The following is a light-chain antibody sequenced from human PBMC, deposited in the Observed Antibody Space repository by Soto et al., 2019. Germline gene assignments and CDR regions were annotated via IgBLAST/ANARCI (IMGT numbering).Light chain of an antibody. CDR2: LGS. V-gene: IGKV2-28*01. J-gene: IGKJ3*01. CDR1: QSLLHSNGYNY. CDR3: MQALQTPFT. Sequence: DIVMTQSPLSLPVTPGEPASISCRSSQSLLHSNGYNYLDWYLQKPGQSPQLLIYLGSNRASGVPDRFSGSGSGTYFTLKISRVEAEDVGVYYCMQALQTPFTFGPGTKVAIK.